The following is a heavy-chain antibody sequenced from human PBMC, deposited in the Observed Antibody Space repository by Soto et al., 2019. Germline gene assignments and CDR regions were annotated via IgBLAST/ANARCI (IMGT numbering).Heavy chain of an antibody. V-gene: IGHV1-69*13. CDR3: ARDSAPDYSNSIWFDP. Sequence: ASVKVSCKASGGTFSSYAISWVRQAPGQGLERMGGIIPIFGTANYAQKFQGRVTITADESTSTAYMELSSLRSEYTAVYYCARDSAPDYSNSIWFDPWGQGTLVTVSS. J-gene: IGHJ5*02. CDR1: GGTFSSYA. CDR2: IIPIFGTA. D-gene: IGHD4-4*01.